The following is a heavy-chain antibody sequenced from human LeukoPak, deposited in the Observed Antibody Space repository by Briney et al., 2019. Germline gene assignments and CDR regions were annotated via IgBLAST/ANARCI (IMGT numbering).Heavy chain of an antibody. CDR2: ISGSGGST. CDR1: GFTFSSYA. D-gene: IGHD3-22*01. Sequence: GSLRLSCAASGFTFSSYAMSWVCQAPGKGLEWVSAISGSGGSTYYADSVKGRFTISRDNSKNTLYLQMNSLRAEDTAVYYCAKSGGYYYDSSGYYDYWGQGTLVTVSS. J-gene: IGHJ4*02. CDR3: AKSGGYYYDSSGYYDY. V-gene: IGHV3-23*01.